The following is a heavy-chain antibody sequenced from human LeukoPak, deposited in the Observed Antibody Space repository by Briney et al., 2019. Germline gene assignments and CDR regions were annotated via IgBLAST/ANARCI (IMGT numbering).Heavy chain of an antibody. CDR3: ARADCGGDCYYHLDY. CDR2: INAGNGDT. J-gene: IGHJ4*02. V-gene: IGHV1-3*01. Sequence: ASVKVSCKASGYTFTSYAIHWVRQASGQRLEWMGWINAGNGDTKYSQKFQGRVTITRDTSASTAYMEVHSLTSEDTSVYYCARADCGGDCYYHLDYWGQGTLVTVSS. CDR1: GYTFTSYA. D-gene: IGHD2-21*02.